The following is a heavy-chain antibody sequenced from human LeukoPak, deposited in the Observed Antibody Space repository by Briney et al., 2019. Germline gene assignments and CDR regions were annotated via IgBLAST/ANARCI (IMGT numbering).Heavy chain of an antibody. CDR1: GFTFSSYA. V-gene: IGHV3-7*01. CDR2: IKKDGSEK. CDR3: ATSGDLGNDY. D-gene: IGHD2-21*01. J-gene: IGHJ4*02. Sequence: PGGSLRLSCAASGFTFSSYAMHWVRQAPGKGLEWVANIKKDGSEKYYVDSVKGRFTISRDNAENSLYLEMNSLRVEDTAVYHCATSGDLGNDYWGQGTLVTVSS.